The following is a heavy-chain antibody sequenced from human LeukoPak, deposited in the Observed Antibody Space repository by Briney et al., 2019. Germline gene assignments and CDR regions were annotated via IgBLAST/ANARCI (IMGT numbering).Heavy chain of an antibody. CDR3: ARGDTSSWYYFDY. CDR2: IRSKANSYTT. J-gene: IGHJ4*02. D-gene: IGHD6-13*01. Sequence: GGSLRLSCAASGFTFSDHYMDWVRQAPGKGLEWVGRIRSKANSYTTEYAASVKGRFTISRDDSKNSLYVQMNSLKTEDTAVYYCARGDTSSWYYFDYWGQGTLVTVSS. V-gene: IGHV3-72*01. CDR1: GFTFSDHY.